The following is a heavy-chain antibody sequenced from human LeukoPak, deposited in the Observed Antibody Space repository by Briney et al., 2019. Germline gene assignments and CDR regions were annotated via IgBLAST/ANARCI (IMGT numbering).Heavy chain of an antibody. CDR1: GYTFTGYY. Sequence: GASVTVSCKASGYTFTGYYMHWVRQAPGHGLEWMGWINPNSGGTNYAQKFQGWVTMTRDTSISTAYMELSRLRSDDTAVYYCARTGGKNWFDPWGQGTLVTVSS. CDR2: INPNSGGT. J-gene: IGHJ5*02. CDR3: ARTGGKNWFDP. D-gene: IGHD3-16*01. V-gene: IGHV1-2*04.